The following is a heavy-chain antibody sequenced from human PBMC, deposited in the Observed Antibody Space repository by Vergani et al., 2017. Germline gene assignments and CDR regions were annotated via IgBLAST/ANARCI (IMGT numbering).Heavy chain of an antibody. CDR2: IYTSGST. D-gene: IGHD2-15*01. CDR3: ARGAVVAAIRYYYYYYGMDV. Sequence: QVQLQESGPGLVKPSETLSLTCTVSGGSISSYYWSWIRQPAGKGLEWIGRIYTSGSTNYNPSLKSRVTMSVDTSKNQFALNLRSGTAADTAVYYCARGAVVAAIRYYYYYYGMDVWGQGTTVTVSS. J-gene: IGHJ6*02. V-gene: IGHV4-4*07. CDR1: GGSISSYY.